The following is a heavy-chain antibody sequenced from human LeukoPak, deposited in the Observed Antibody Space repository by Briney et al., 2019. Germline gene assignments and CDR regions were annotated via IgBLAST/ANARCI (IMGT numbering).Heavy chain of an antibody. CDR2: IKQDGSQK. CDR1: GFTFSTYW. V-gene: IGHV3-7*02. D-gene: IGHD4-23*01. CDR3: ARGRYGSNSADFDY. Sequence: GGSLRLSCAASGFTFSTYWMTWLRQAPGKGLEWVANIKQDGSQKYYADSVKGRVTISRDNAKKSLYLQMISLRDEDTAVYYCARGRYGSNSADFDYWGQGTLVTVSS. J-gene: IGHJ4*02.